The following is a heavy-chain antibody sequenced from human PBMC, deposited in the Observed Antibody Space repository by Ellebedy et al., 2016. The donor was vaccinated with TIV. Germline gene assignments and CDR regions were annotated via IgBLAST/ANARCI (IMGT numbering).Heavy chain of an antibody. CDR1: GYTFTSYG. Sequence: ASVKVSCXASGYTFTSYGISWVRQATGQGLEWMGWMNPNSGNTGYAQKFQGRVTMTRDTSTSTVYMELSSLRSEDTAVYYCAREDGDYRYYFDYWGQGTLVTVSS. CDR3: AREDGDYRYYFDY. CDR2: MNPNSGNT. J-gene: IGHJ4*02. D-gene: IGHD4-17*01. V-gene: IGHV1-8*02.